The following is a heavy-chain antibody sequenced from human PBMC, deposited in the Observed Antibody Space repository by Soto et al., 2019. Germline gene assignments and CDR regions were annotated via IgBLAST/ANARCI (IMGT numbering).Heavy chain of an antibody. Sequence: QVQLQESGPGLVKPSQTLSLTCTVSGGSISSGGYYWSWIRQHPGKGLEWIGDIYYSGSTYYNPSLNSRVTISVDTSKNQFSLKLSSVSAADTAVSFYARAMAPIGCSSTSCYQGFDPWGQGTLVTVSS. CDR2: IYYSGST. J-gene: IGHJ5*02. CDR1: GGSISSGGYY. D-gene: IGHD2-2*01. CDR3: ARAMAPIGCSSTSCYQGFDP. V-gene: IGHV4-31*03.